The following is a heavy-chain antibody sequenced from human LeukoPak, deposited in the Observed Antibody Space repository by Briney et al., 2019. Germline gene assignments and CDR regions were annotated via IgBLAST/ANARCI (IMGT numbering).Heavy chain of an antibody. V-gene: IGHV1-8*03. Sequence: ASVKVSCKASGYTFTSYDINWVRQATGQGLEWMGWMNPNSGNTGYAQKFQGRVTITRNTSISTAYMELSSLRSEDTAVYYCARVPVLAAERQFDYWGQGTLVTVSS. CDR2: MNPNSGNT. CDR3: ARVPVLAAERQFDY. CDR1: GYTFTSYD. J-gene: IGHJ4*02. D-gene: IGHD6-13*01.